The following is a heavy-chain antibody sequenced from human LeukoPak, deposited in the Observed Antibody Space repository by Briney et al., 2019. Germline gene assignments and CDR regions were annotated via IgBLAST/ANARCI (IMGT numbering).Heavy chain of an antibody. Sequence: GGSLRLSCAASGFTVSTNCMTWVRQAPGKRLEWVSTIYSGGTTYYEDSVMGRFTISRHNSRNTQYLQMNSLRAEDTAVYYCARVDTVMAYYFDLWGQGTLVTVSS. CDR1: GFTVSTNC. CDR2: IYSGGTT. J-gene: IGHJ4*02. CDR3: ARVDTVMAYYFDL. D-gene: IGHD5-18*01. V-gene: IGHV3-53*04.